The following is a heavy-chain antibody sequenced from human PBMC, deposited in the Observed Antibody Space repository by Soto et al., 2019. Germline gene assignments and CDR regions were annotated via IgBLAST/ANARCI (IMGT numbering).Heavy chain of an antibody. CDR3: ARHGVAAAGAFDS. CDR1: GYSFTIYC. J-gene: IGHJ4*02. CDR2: IDPSDSYT. V-gene: IGHV5-10-1*01. D-gene: IGHD6-13*01. Sequence: PGESLKISCKGSGYSFTIYCISWVLQMPGKGLEWMGRIDPSDSYTNYSPSFQGHVTISADKSISTAYLQWSSLKASDTAMYYCARHGVAAAGAFDSWGQGTLVTVSS.